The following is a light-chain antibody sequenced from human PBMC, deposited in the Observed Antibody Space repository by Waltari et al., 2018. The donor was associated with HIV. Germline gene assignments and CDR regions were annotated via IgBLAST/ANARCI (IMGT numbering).Light chain of an antibody. CDR1: QTVSSAF. Sequence: SPGTLSLSPGERATLSCRASQTVSSAFLAWYQQKPGQAPRLLIYGASSRVIGIPDRFNGTGSGTDFSLTISRLEPEDSAVYYCQQYGGSPRTFGQGAKVEIK. CDR2: GAS. CDR3: QQYGGSPRT. V-gene: IGKV3-20*01. J-gene: IGKJ1*01.